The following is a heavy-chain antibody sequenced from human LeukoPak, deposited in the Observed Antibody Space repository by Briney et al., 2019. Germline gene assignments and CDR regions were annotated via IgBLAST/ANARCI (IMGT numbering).Heavy chain of an antibody. CDR1: GFTFSSYW. J-gene: IGHJ6*03. CDR2: IKQDGSEK. CDR3: ARRAVVGSGDYYFYYYYYMDV. D-gene: IGHD3-10*01. V-gene: IGHV3-7*01. Sequence: GGSLRLSCEASGFTFSSYWMSWVRQAPGKGLEWVANIKQDGSEKYYVDSVKGRFTISRDNAKNSLYLQMNSLRAEDTAVYYCARRAVVGSGDYYFYYYYYMDVWGKGTTVTISS.